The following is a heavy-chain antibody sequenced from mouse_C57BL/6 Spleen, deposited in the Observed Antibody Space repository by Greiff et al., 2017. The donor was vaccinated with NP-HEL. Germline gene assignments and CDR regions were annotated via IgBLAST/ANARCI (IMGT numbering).Heavy chain of an antibody. J-gene: IGHJ4*01. CDR3: ARSDYGSSYEDYAMDY. Sequence: EVQLQQSVAELVRPGASVKLSCTASGFNIKNTYMHWVKQRPEQGLEWIGRIDPANGNTKYVPKFQGKATITADTSSNTAYLQLSSLTSEDTAIYYCARSDYGSSYEDYAMDYWGQGTSVTVSS. V-gene: IGHV14-3*01. D-gene: IGHD1-1*01. CDR1: GFNIKNTY. CDR2: IDPANGNT.